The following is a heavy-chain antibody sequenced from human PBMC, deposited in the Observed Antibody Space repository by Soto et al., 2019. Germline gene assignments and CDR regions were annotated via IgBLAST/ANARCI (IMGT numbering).Heavy chain of an antibody. V-gene: IGHV3-15*07. CDR2: IKSKTDGGTT. J-gene: IGHJ4*02. Sequence: GGSLRLSCAASGFTFSNAWMNWVRQAPGKGLEWVGRIKSKTDGGTTDYAAPVKGRFTISRDDSKNTLYLQMNSLKTEDTAVYYCTTDIPHYGSGSLEDYWGQGTLVTVSS. CDR1: GFTFSNAW. D-gene: IGHD3-10*01. CDR3: TTDIPHYGSGSLEDY.